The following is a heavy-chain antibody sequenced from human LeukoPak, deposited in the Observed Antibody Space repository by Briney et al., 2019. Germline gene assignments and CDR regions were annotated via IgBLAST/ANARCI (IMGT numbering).Heavy chain of an antibody. D-gene: IGHD6-19*01. Sequence: GGSLRLSCAASGFTFSSYWMHWVRQAPGKGLEWVGNIKQDGSEKYYVDSVKGRFTISRDNAKNSLYLQMNSLRAEDTAVYYCARDGGYSSGWPLADAFDIWGQGTMVTVSS. CDR3: ARDGGYSSGWPLADAFDI. CDR2: IKQDGSEK. CDR1: GFTFSSYW. V-gene: IGHV3-7*01. J-gene: IGHJ3*02.